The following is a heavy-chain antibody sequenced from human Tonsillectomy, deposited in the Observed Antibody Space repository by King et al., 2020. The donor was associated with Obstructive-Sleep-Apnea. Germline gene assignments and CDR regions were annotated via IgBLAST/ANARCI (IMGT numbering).Heavy chain of an antibody. J-gene: IGHJ5*02. Sequence: HVQLQESGPGLVKPSQTLSLTCTVSGGSISSGGYFWSWIRQHPGKGLEWIGYIYYSGRTYYNPSLKSRVTISVDTSKNQFSLKLSSVTAADTAVYYCARDYYFSSGSYEVNWFDPWGQGTLVTVSS. V-gene: IGHV4-31*03. CDR1: GGSISSGGYF. CDR3: ARDYYFSSGSYEVNWFDP. CDR2: IYYSGRT. D-gene: IGHD3-10*01.